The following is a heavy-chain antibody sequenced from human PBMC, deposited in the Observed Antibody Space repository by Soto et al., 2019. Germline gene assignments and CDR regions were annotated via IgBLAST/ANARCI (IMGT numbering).Heavy chain of an antibody. CDR2: IFYTGSA. V-gene: IGHV4-61*01. D-gene: IGHD6-19*01. J-gene: IGHJ3*02. CDR1: GVSVSSAFYY. CDR3: ARDGEGAMAGAFNI. Sequence: QVQLQESGPGLAKPSETLSLTCTVSGVSVSSAFYYWSWIRQAPGKELEWIGYIFYTGSANYNPSLKSRVTLSIGTSRNQFSLRLDSVTAAETAVYYCARDGEGAMAGAFNIWGQGTMVTVSS.